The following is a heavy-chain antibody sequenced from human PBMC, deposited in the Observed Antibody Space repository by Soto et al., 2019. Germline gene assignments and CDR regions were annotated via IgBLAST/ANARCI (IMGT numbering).Heavy chain of an antibody. CDR2: ISWNSDNI. V-gene: IGHV3-9*01. D-gene: IGHD1-20*01. J-gene: IGHJ4*02. CDR1: GFTFDDYA. Sequence: LRLSCAASGFTFDDYAMHWVRQSPWKGLEWVSGISWNSDNIGYADSVKGRFTISRDNAKNSLYLQMNSLRAEDTALYYCAKGPGITGTTGALFDYWGRGTLVTVSS. CDR3: AKGPGITGTTGALFDY.